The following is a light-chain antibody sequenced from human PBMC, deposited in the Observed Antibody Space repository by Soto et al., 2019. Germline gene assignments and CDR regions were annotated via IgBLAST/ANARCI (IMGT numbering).Light chain of an antibody. CDR1: QSVSNN. Sequence: EIVMTQSPATLSVSPGERATLSCRASQSVSNNLAWYQKKPGQAPRLLIYGASTMATGIPARFSGSGSGTEFTPTISRLQAEYFAVYYCQQYNNWWTFGQGTRVEIK. J-gene: IGKJ1*01. CDR3: QQYNNWWT. V-gene: IGKV3-15*01. CDR2: GAS.